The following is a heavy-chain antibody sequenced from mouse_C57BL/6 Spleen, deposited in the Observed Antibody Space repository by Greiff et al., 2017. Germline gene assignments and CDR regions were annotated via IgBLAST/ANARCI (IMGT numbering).Heavy chain of an antibody. V-gene: IGHV1-80*01. CDR2: IYPGDGDT. Sequence: VQLQESGAELVKPGASVKISCKASGYAFSSYWMNWVKQRPGKGLEWIGQIYPGDGDTNYNGKFKGKATLTADKSSSTAYMQLSSLTSEDSAVYFCVRWSITTVPFDYWGQGTTLTVSS. CDR3: VRWSITTVPFDY. D-gene: IGHD1-1*01. CDR1: GYAFSSYW. J-gene: IGHJ2*01.